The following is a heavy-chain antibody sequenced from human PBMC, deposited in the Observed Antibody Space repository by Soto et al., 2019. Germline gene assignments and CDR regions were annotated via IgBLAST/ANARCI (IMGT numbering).Heavy chain of an antibody. D-gene: IGHD6-13*01. CDR2: IKQDGSEK. CDR1: GFTFSSYW. V-gene: IGHV3-7*03. Sequence: GGSLRLSCAASGFTFSSYWMSWVRQAPGKGLEWVANIKQDGSEKYYVDSVKGRFTISRDNAKNSLYLQMNSLRAEDTAVYYCARDPHRYIAAAGNSYYYGMDVWGQGTTVTVSS. CDR3: ARDPHRYIAAAGNSYYYGMDV. J-gene: IGHJ6*02.